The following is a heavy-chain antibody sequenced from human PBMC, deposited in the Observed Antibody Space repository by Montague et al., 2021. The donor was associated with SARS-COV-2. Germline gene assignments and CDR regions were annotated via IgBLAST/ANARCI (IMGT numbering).Heavy chain of an antibody. CDR3: ARLRDGVVPSPILGVGPYYSYYYMDV. CDR1: GTSFSGYY. CDR2: INHGGST. D-gene: IGHD3-10*01. V-gene: IGHV4-34*01. Sequence: ETLSLTCAVHGTSFSGYYWSWIRQHPGKGLEWIGEINHGGSTKYSPSLKSRLTISADTSKNQFSLKLTSVAAADTAVYYCARLRDGVVPSPILGVGPYYSYYYMDVWGRGTTVTVSS. J-gene: IGHJ6*03.